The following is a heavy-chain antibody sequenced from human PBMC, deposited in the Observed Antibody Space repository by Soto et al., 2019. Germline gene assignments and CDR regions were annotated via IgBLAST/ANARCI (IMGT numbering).Heavy chain of an antibody. Sequence: SETLSLTCTVSGGSISSYYWSWIRQPPGKGLEWIGYIYYSGSTNYNPSLKSRVTISVDTSKNQFSLKLSSVTAADTAVYYCARGPISTMIDPWGQGTPVTVS. J-gene: IGHJ5*02. CDR2: IYYSGST. CDR1: GGSISSYY. CDR3: ARGPISTMIDP. V-gene: IGHV4-59*01. D-gene: IGHD3-22*01.